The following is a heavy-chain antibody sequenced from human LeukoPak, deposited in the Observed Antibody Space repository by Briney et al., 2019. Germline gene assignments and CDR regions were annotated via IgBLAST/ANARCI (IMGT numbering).Heavy chain of an antibody. CDR1: GGSIGTYY. V-gene: IGHV4-59*01. Sequence: SETLSLTCTVSGGSIGTYYWSRTRQPPGKGLEWIGNIYYSGSTNYNPSLKSRVTISVDTSKNQFSLKLSSVTAADTAVYYCARGAAAAGGYWGQGTLVTVSS. CDR3: ARGAAAAGGY. J-gene: IGHJ4*02. CDR2: IYYSGST. D-gene: IGHD6-13*01.